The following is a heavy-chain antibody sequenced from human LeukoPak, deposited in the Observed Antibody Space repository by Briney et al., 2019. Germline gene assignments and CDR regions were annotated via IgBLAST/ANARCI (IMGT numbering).Heavy chain of an antibody. Sequence: PGGSLRLSCAASGFTFSSYSMNWVRHAPGKGLEWVSSISFSSSHINYADSVKGRFTISRDNAKNSLYLQMNSLGADDTALYYCARGLVAGGFKDVFDIWGQGTMVTVSS. CDR2: ISFSSSHI. CDR3: ARGLVAGGFKDVFDI. D-gene: IGHD6-19*01. V-gene: IGHV3-21*01. J-gene: IGHJ3*02. CDR1: GFTFSSYS.